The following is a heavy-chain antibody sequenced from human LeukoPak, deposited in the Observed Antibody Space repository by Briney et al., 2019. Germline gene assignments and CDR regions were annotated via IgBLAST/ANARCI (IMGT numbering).Heavy chain of an antibody. CDR1: GFTFSSYA. D-gene: IGHD6-13*01. V-gene: IGHV3-23*01. CDR3: AKVPVPVIGAAGPFDY. J-gene: IGHJ4*02. Sequence: TGGSLRLSCAASGFTFSSYAMSWVRQAPGKGLEWVSAISGSGGSTYYADSVKGRFTISRDNSKNTLYLQMNSLRAEDTAVYYCAKVPVPVIGAAGPFDYWGQGTLVTVSS. CDR2: ISGSGGST.